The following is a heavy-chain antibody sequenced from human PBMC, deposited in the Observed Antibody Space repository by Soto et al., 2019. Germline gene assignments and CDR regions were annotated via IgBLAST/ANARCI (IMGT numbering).Heavy chain of an antibody. CDR2: ISGSADST. J-gene: IGHJ4*02. D-gene: IGHD4-17*01. Sequence: PGGSLRLSCAPSGFPFSSYAMNWVRQAPGKGLEWVSVISGSADSTYYADSVKGRFTIARDNSRNTLYLQMNSLRAEDTAVYYCARHKFYGDPYYFDYWGQGTLVTVSS. V-gene: IGHV3-23*01. CDR1: GFPFSSYA. CDR3: ARHKFYGDPYYFDY.